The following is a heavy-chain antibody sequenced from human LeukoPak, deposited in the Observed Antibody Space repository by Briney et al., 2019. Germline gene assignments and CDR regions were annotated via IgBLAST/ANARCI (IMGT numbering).Heavy chain of an antibody. D-gene: IGHD5-24*01. CDR2: IYYSGNT. CDR1: GGSISSSSYY. CDR3: ARDMASFDY. J-gene: IGHJ4*02. Sequence: SETLSLTCTVSGGSISSSSYYWGWIRQPPGKGLEWIGSIYYSGNTYYNPSLKSRVTISVDTSKNQFSLKLSSVTAADTAVYYCARDMASFDYWGQGTLVTVSS. V-gene: IGHV4-39*02.